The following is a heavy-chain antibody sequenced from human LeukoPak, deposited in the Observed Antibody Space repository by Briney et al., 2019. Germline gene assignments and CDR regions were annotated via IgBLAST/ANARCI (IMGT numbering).Heavy chain of an antibody. J-gene: IGHJ4*02. CDR3: ARACVVAAIAYFDY. D-gene: IGHD2-15*01. V-gene: IGHV3-7*01. Sequence: GGSLRLSCAASGFTFSSYWMSWVRQAPGKGLEWVANIKQDGSEKYYVDSVKGRFTISRDNAKNSLYLQMNSLRAEDTAVYYCARACVVAAIAYFDYWGQGTLVTVSS. CDR1: GFTFSSYW. CDR2: IKQDGSEK.